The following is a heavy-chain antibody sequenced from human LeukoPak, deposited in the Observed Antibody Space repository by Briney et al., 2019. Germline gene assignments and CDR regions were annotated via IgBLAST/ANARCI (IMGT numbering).Heavy chain of an antibody. CDR2: ISYDGSNK. Sequence: GSLRLSCAASGFTFSSYAMHWVRQAPGKGLEWVAVISYDGSNKYYADSVKGRFTISRDTSKNTLYLQVNSLRAEDTAVYYCARSYRRGAITMLRGVANRGAFDIWGQGTMVTVSS. J-gene: IGHJ3*02. V-gene: IGHV3-30*04. CDR3: ARSYRRGAITMLRGVANRGAFDI. D-gene: IGHD3-10*01. CDR1: GFTFSSYA.